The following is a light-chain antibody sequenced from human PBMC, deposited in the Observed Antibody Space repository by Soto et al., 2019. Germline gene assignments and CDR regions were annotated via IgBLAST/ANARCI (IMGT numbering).Light chain of an antibody. Sequence: DIQLTHSPSTLSSSVGDRVTITCRASQSLSDWLAWYQQIPGTAPKLLIYRTSSLEDGLPSRFSGSGSETEFTVPISSLQSDDFAHCCCQQYDTYPHPFGGGTKVEIK. CDR1: QSLSDW. CDR3: QQYDTYPHP. J-gene: IGKJ4*01. CDR2: RTS. V-gene: IGKV1-5*03.